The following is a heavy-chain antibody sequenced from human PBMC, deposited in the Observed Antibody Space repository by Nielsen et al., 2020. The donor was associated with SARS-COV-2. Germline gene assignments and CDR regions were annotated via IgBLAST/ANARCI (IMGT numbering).Heavy chain of an antibody. D-gene: IGHD4-23*01. Sequence: SETLSLTCAVYGGSFSGYYWSWIRQPPGKGLEWIGEINHSGSTNYNPSLKSRVTISVDTSKNQFSLKLSSVTAADTAVYYCARFPDYGGNSAVFDYWGQGTLVTVSS. CDR3: ARFPDYGGNSAVFDY. CDR2: INHSGST. V-gene: IGHV4-34*01. CDR1: GGSFSGYY. J-gene: IGHJ4*02.